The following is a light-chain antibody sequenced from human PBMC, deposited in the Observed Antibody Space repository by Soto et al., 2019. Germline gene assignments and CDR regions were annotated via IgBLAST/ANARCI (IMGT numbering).Light chain of an antibody. J-gene: IGKJ1*01. CDR2: GTS. Sequence: EIVLTQSPGTLSLSPGERATLSCRASQSFSSSYLAWYQQKPGQAPRLLIYGTSTRATGIPDRFSGSGSPTDFTLTISRLEPEDFAVYYCQQYGSLGTFGQGTRVEIK. CDR3: QQYGSLGT. V-gene: IGKV3-20*01. CDR1: QSFSSSY.